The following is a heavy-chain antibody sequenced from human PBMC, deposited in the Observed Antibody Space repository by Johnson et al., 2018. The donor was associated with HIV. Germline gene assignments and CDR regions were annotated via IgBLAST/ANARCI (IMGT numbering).Heavy chain of an antibody. CDR2: ISYDGSRS. V-gene: IGHV3-30*03. CDR1: GLTFSSYG. J-gene: IGHJ3*02. Sequence: QVQLVESGGGVAQPGRSLRLSCAASGLTFSSYGIHWVRQAPGKGLEWVAAISYDGSRSDYGASVKGRFTISRDISKNTLYLKMSSLRTEDTAVYFCARDSDVLPGYTGPEDAFDIWGQGTKVTVSS. D-gene: IGHD3-9*01. CDR3: ARDSDVLPGYTGPEDAFDI.